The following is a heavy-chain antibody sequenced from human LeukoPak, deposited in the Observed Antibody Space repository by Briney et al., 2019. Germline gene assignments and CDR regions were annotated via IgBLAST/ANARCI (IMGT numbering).Heavy chain of an antibody. Sequence: PSETLSLTCIVSGDSISSGTHYLDWIRQPPGKGLEWIGNIYYSGNTFYNPSLKSRVSISVDTSKNQFSLKVNSVTAADTAVYYCARHPGQSKYRFDSWGQGTLVTVSS. D-gene: IGHD2/OR15-2a*01. J-gene: IGHJ4*02. CDR1: GDSISSGTHY. CDR3: ARHPGQSKYRFDS. CDR2: IYYSGNT. V-gene: IGHV4-39*01.